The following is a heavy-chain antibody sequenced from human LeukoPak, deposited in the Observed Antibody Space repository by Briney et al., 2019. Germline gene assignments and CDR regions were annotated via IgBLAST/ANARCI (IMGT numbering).Heavy chain of an antibody. J-gene: IGHJ4*02. CDR2: INPNSGGT. CDR1: GYTFTGYY. Sequence: GASVKVSCKASGYTFTGYYIHWVRQAPGQGLEWMGWINPNSGGTNYAQKFQGRVTMTRDTSISTAYMELSRLRSDDTAVYYCARGVLNYDILTGYVYWGQGTLVTVSS. V-gene: IGHV1-2*02. CDR3: ARGVLNYDILTGYVY. D-gene: IGHD3-9*01.